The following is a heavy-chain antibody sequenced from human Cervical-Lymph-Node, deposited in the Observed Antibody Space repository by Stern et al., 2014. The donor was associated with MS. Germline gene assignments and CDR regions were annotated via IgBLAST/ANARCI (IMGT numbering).Heavy chain of an antibody. CDR2: IGAYNGNT. CDR1: GYTFTRFG. D-gene: IGHD5-18*01. Sequence: VQLEESGAEVKKPGASVKVSCRSSGYTFTRFGISWVRQAPGQGLEWMGWIGAYNGNTEYPQKFQGRVTMTRDTSTSTTYMELRSLTFDDTAVYYCARDRYAFWGQGTLVTVSS. CDR3: ARDRYAF. J-gene: IGHJ4*02. V-gene: IGHV1-18*01.